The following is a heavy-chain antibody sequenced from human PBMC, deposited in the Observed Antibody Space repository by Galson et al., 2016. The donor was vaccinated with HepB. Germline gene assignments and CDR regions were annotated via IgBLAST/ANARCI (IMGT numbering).Heavy chain of an antibody. CDR3: AKDEYTIGWGPPWFDP. Sequence: SLRLSCAAPGLSLRSYGMHWVRQAPGKGLEWVAVISYDGTKGSYGDSVRGRFTISRDNSKNTLYLEMNSPRAEDTAVYYCAKDEYTIGWGPPWFDPWGQGTLVTVSS. CDR1: GLSLRSYG. J-gene: IGHJ5*02. D-gene: IGHD3-10*01. CDR2: ISYDGTKG. V-gene: IGHV3-30*18.